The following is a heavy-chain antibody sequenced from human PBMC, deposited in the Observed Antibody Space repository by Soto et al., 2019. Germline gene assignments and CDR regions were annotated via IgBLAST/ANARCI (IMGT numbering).Heavy chain of an antibody. D-gene: IGHD4-4*01. J-gene: IGHJ4*02. CDR1: GGSISSGDYY. Sequence: SETLSLTCTVSGGSISSGDYYWSWIRQPPGKGLEWIGYIYYSGGTYYNPSLKSRVTISVDTSKNQFSLKLSSVTAADTAVYYCARDHAYSNPPNWGQGTLVTVSS. CDR2: IYYSGGT. V-gene: IGHV4-30-4*01. CDR3: ARDHAYSNPPN.